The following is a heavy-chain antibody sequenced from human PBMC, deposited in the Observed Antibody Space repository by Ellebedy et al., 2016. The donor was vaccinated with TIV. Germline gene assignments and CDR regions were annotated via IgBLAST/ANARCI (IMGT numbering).Heavy chain of an antibody. CDR2: ITESGGNT. V-gene: IGHV3-23*01. D-gene: IGHD4-23*01. J-gene: IGHJ3*01. Sequence: GESLKISCAASGLTFSSHAMSWVRQAPGKGLEWVSSITESGGNTYYADSVKGRFTISRDNSKDTLFLQMNSLRAEDTGIYFCARDPVGVGPAFDVWGQGTMVTVSS. CDR3: ARDPVGVGPAFDV. CDR1: GLTFSSHA.